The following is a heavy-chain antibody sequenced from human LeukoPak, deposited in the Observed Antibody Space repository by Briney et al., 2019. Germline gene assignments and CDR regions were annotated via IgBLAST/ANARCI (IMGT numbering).Heavy chain of an antibody. D-gene: IGHD4-23*01. J-gene: IGHJ4*02. CDR3: TTGPGNSGY. CDR1: GFTFSGSA. V-gene: IGHV3-15*01. Sequence: GGSLRLSCAASGFTFSGSAIHWVRQSSGKGLEWVGRIKSTTVDGTPEYAAPVKGRFTISRDDSKNTVYLQMNSLKTEDTAVYYCTTGPGNSGYWGQGTLVTVSS. CDR2: IKSTTVDGTP.